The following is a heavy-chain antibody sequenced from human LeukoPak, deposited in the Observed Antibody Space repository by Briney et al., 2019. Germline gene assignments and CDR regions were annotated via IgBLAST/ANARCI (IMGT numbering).Heavy chain of an antibody. V-gene: IGHV4-59*08. CDR3: ARHVYGEGMVV. CDR2: IHSSEGT. CDR1: GGSLNGYY. Sequence: SETLSLTCTVSGGSLNGYYWGWIRQPPGKGLECIGYIHSSEGTAHNASLKSRLTISLDTSKNQFSLTLSSVTAAVTAVYYCARHVYGEGMVVWGKGTTVTVSS. J-gene: IGHJ6*04. D-gene: IGHD4-17*01.